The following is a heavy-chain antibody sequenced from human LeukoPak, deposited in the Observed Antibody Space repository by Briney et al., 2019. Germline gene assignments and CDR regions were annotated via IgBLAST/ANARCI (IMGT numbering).Heavy chain of an antibody. CDR3: VRDLHWGGFDV. J-gene: IGHJ3*01. CDR2: ISPSGDIT. CDR1: GFTFSTYG. Sequence: GGPLRPPCAAPGFTFSTYGMNWVRKAPGKGLKWASGISPSGDITYYADSVMGRFSISRDNPKSTVSLQMSSLRAEDTALYYCVRDLHWGGFDVWGQGTMVTVSS. V-gene: IGHV3-23*01. D-gene: IGHD7-27*01.